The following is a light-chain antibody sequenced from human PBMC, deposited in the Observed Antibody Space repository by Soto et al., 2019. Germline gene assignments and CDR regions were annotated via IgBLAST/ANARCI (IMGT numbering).Light chain of an antibody. Sequence: DIQMTQSPSTLSASVGDRVTITCRASQSISNWLAWYQQKPGKAPKLLIYDASTLENGVPSRFSGSGSGTEFTLTISSLQPDDFVTYYCQHYSTYSITFGQGTRLEIE. CDR1: QSISNW. V-gene: IGKV1-5*01. J-gene: IGKJ5*01. CDR2: DAS. CDR3: QHYSTYSIT.